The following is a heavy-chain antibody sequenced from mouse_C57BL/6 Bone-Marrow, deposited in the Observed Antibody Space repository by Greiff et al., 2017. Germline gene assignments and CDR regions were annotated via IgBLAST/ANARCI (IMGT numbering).Heavy chain of an antibody. Sequence: VQRVESGAELVKPGASVKISCKASGYAFSSYWMNWVKQRPGKGLEWIGQIYPGDGDTNYNGKFKGKATLTADKSSSTAYMQLSSLTSEDSAVYFCASGRLRRRFAYWGQGTLVTVSA. CDR3: ASGRLRRRFAY. V-gene: IGHV1-80*01. CDR1: GYAFSSYW. CDR2: IYPGDGDT. J-gene: IGHJ3*01. D-gene: IGHD2-4*01.